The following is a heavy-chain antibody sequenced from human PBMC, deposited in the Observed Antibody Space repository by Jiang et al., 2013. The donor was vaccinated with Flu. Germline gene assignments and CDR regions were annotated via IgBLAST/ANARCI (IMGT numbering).Heavy chain of an antibody. CDR3: ARVERRFLTMIPTWAFD. D-gene: IGHD3-22*01. J-gene: IGHJ3*02. CDR1: GFTFNIYT. Sequence: VQLLESGGGLVKPGGSLRLSCAASGFTFNIYTMNWVRQAPGKGLEWVSSISSSNTYVYYADSVKGRFTVSRDNANNSLYLQMNSLRAEDTAVYYCARVERRFLTMIPTWAFD. CDR2: ISSSNTYV. V-gene: IGHV3-21*01.